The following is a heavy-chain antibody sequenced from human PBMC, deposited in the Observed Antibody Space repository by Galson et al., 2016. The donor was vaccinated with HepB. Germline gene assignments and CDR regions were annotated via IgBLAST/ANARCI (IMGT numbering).Heavy chain of an antibody. V-gene: IGHV3-30*04. D-gene: IGHD2-15*01. CDR1: GFSFRTYA. J-gene: IGHJ6*02. CDR2: ISYDGRDT. Sequence: SLRLSCAASGFSFRTYAMHWVRQAPGKGLEWVAVISYDGRDTYYTDSVKGRFTITRDNSKNRLYLQMKSLRAEDTAVYYCARMLGGSTYYNGLDVWGQGTTVTVSS. CDR3: ARMLGGSTYYNGLDV.